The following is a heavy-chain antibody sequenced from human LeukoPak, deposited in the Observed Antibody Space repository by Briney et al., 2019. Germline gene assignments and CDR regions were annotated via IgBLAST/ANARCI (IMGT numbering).Heavy chain of an antibody. CDR3: ARCGAAAAGPNRYYYYYYGMDV. CDR1: GFTFSSYG. Sequence: GGSLRLSCAASGFTFSSYGMHWVRQAPGKGLEWVAVIWYDGSNKYYADSVKGRFTISRDNSKNTLYLQMNSLRAEDTAVYYCARCGAAAAGPNRYYYYYYGMDVWGQGTMVTVSS. D-gene: IGHD6-13*01. CDR2: IWYDGSNK. V-gene: IGHV3-33*01. J-gene: IGHJ6*02.